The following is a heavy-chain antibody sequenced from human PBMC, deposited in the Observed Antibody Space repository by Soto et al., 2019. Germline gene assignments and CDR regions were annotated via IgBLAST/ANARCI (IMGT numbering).Heavy chain of an antibody. CDR2: MNPNSGNT. V-gene: IGHV1-8*01. Sequence: ASVKVSCKASGYTFTSYDINWVRQATGQGLEWMGWMNPNSGNTGYAQKFQGRVTMTRNTSISTAYMELSSLRSEDTAVYYCARRVTSGYDLYYYYYYYMDVWGKGTTVTVS. J-gene: IGHJ6*03. CDR3: ARRVTSGYDLYYYYYYYMDV. D-gene: IGHD5-12*01. CDR1: GYTFTSYD.